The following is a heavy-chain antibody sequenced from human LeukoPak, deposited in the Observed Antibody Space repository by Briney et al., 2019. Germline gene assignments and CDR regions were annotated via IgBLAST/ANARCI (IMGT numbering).Heavy chain of an antibody. CDR3: ARDRYGSGSTFDY. V-gene: IGHV1-18*01. D-gene: IGHD3-10*01. CDR1: GYTLTELS. Sequence: GASVKVSCKVSGYTLTELSMHWVRQAPGKGLEWMGWISAYNGNTNYAQKLQGRVTMTTDTSTSTAYMELRSLRSDDTAVYYCARDRYGSGSTFDYWGQGTLVTVSS. CDR2: ISAYNGNT. J-gene: IGHJ4*02.